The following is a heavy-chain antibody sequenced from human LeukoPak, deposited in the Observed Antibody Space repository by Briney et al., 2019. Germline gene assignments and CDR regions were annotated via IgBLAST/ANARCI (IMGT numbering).Heavy chain of an antibody. CDR1: GFTFDDYG. J-gene: IGHJ4*02. CDR3: AREYYDSWSGYYSY. D-gene: IGHD3-3*01. CDR2: INWNGGNT. Sequence: PGGSLRLSCAASGFTFDDYGMSWVRHAPGKGLEWVSGINWNGGNTVYADSVKGRFTISRDNAKNSLYLQMNSLRAEDTALYYCAREYYDSWSGYYSYWGQGTLVTVSS. V-gene: IGHV3-20*04.